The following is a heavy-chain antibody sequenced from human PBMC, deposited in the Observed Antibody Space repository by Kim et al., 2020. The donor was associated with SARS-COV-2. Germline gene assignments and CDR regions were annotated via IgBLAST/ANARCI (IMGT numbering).Heavy chain of an antibody. CDR3: ARSVGSDATPFDP. Sequence: YNPSRKSRVTISVDTSKNQFSLKLSSVTAADTAVYYCARSVGSDATPFDPWGQGTLVTVSS. J-gene: IGHJ5*02. V-gene: IGHV4-34*01. D-gene: IGHD6-6*01.